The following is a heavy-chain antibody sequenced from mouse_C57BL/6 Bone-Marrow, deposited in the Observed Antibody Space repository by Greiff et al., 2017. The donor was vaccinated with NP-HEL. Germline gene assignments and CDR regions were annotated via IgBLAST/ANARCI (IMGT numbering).Heavy chain of an antibody. CDR3: AREGGLRRRTYAMDY. D-gene: IGHD2-4*01. Sequence: EVMLVESEGGLVQPGSSMKLSCTASGFTFCDYYMAWVRQVPEKGLEWVANINYDGSSTYYLDSLKSRFIISRDNAKNILYLQMSSLKSEDTATYYCAREGGLRRRTYAMDYWGQGTSVTVSS. J-gene: IGHJ4*01. V-gene: IGHV5-16*01. CDR1: GFTFCDYY. CDR2: INYDGSST.